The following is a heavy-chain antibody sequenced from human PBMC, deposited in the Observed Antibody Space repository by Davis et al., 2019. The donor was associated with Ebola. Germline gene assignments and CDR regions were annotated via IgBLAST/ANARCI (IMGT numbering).Heavy chain of an antibody. CDR3: ARVQTGYYFDSSDSPSWFAP. CDR2: IIPMFRSP. V-gene: IGHV1-69*13. CDR1: GGTFSSFA. D-gene: IGHD3-22*01. Sequence: SVTVSCKSSGGTFSSFAVGWVRQAPGQGLEWMGGIIPMFRSPNYAQKFQDRVTITADESTRTVYLELSSLRSEDTAVYYCARVQTGYYFDSSDSPSWFAPWGQGTLVTVSS. J-gene: IGHJ5*02.